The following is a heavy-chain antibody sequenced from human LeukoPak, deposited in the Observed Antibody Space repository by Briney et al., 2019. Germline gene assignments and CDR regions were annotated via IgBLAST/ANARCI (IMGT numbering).Heavy chain of an antibody. CDR3: VRASNGDTLSFDS. CDR1: GDSVSSISAA. CDR2: TYYRSKWYN. Sequence: SQTLSLTCAISGDSVSSISAAWNWIRQSPKGGLEWLGRTYYRSKWYNEYAASVKSRIIINPDTSKNQFSLQLTAVTPEDTAVYYCVRASNGDTLSFDSWGQGKLVTVSS. J-gene: IGHJ4*02. D-gene: IGHD1-1*01. V-gene: IGHV6-1*01.